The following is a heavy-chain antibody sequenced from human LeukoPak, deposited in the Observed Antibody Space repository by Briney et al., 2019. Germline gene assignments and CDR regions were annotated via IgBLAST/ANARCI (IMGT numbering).Heavy chain of an antibody. D-gene: IGHD3-10*01. J-gene: IGHJ4*02. CDR1: GGTFSSYA. CDR3: ARGYGSGPFYFDY. V-gene: IGHV1-69*05. CDR2: IIPIFGTA. Sequence: AASVKVSCKASGGTFSSYAISWVRQAPGQGLEWMGGIIPIFGTANYAQKFQGRVTITTDESTSTAYMELNSLKTEDTAVYYCARGYGSGPFYFDYWGQGTLVTVSS.